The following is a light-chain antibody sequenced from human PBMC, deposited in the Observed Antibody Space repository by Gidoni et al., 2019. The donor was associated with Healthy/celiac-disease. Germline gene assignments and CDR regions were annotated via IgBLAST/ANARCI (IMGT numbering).Light chain of an antibody. Sequence: DIQMTQSPSSLSASVGDRFTITCRASQNIFSFLNWYQQKPGRAPKLLIFGSSNLQNGVPSRFSGSGSGTAFTLTISSLQPEDSATYYCQQSYSVPVTFGQGTKLEIK. J-gene: IGKJ2*01. CDR1: QNIFSF. CDR2: GSS. V-gene: IGKV1-39*01. CDR3: QQSYSVPVT.